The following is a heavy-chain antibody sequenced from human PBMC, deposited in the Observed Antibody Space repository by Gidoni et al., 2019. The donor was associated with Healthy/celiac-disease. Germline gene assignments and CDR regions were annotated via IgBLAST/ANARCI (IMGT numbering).Heavy chain of an antibody. D-gene: IGHD3-10*01. J-gene: IGHJ6*03. CDR2: INPSGGST. CDR1: GYTFTSYY. Sequence: QVQLVQSGAEVKKPGASVKVSCKASGYTFTSYYMHWVRQAPGQGLEWMGIINPSGGSTSYAQKFQGRVTMTRETSTSTVYMELSSLRSEDTAVYYCARDRGVRGVISYYMDVWGKGTTVTVSS. CDR3: ARDRGVRGVISYYMDV. V-gene: IGHV1-46*01.